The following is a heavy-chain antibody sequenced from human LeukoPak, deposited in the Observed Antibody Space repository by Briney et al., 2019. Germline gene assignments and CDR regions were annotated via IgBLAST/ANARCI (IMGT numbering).Heavy chain of an antibody. J-gene: IGHJ4*02. CDR2: IIPIVSTA. V-gene: IGHV1-69*01. CDR1: GGTFSSYA. D-gene: IGHD5-18*01. Sequence: GASVKLSCKASGGTFSSYAISWVRQAPGQGLEWKGGIIPIVSTANYAQKFQGRVTITADESTSTAYMDLSSLSSEDTAVYYCASRVGTTWIQLWLPLDYWGQGTLVTVSS. CDR3: ASRVGTTWIQLWLPLDY.